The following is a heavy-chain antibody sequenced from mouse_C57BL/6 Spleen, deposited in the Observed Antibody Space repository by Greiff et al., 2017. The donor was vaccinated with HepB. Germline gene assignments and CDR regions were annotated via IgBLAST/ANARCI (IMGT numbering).Heavy chain of an antibody. D-gene: IGHD1-1*02. V-gene: IGHV1-50*01. CDR3: APMVFAY. CDR2: IDPSDSYT. J-gene: IGHJ3*01. CDR1: GYTFTSYW. Sequence: QVQLQHPGAELVKPGASVKLSCKASGYTFTSYWMQWVKQRPGQGLEWIGEIDPSDSYTNYNQKFKGKATLTVDTSSSTAYLQLSSLTSEDSAVYYCAPMVFAYWGQGTLVTVSA.